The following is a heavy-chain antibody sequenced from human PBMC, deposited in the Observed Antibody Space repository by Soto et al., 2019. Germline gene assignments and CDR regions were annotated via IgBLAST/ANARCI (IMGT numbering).Heavy chain of an antibody. Sequence: GGSLRLSCAASGFTFSSFAMSWVRQAPGKGLEWVSAIRGGGGGTYYADSVKGRFTISRDNSKNTQYLQMNSLRAEDTAVYYCARVLGGSGSPVDYWGQGXLVTVYS. D-gene: IGHD3-22*01. CDR1: GFTFSSFA. J-gene: IGHJ4*02. V-gene: IGHV3-23*01. CDR2: IRGGGGGT. CDR3: ARVLGGSGSPVDY.